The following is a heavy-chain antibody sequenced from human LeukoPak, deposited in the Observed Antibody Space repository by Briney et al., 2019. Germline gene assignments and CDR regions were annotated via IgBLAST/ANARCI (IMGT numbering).Heavy chain of an antibody. D-gene: IGHD3-9*01. V-gene: IGHV3-15*01. CDR3: TTDATIFLHGYGMDV. CDR1: GFTFSNAW. J-gene: IGHJ6*02. Sequence: GGSLRLSCAASGFTFSNAWMSWVRQAPGKGLEWVGRIKSKTDGGTTDYAAPVKGRFTISRDDSKNTLYLQMNSLKTEDTAVYYCTTDATIFLHGYGMDVWGQGTTVTVSS. CDR2: IKSKTDGGTT.